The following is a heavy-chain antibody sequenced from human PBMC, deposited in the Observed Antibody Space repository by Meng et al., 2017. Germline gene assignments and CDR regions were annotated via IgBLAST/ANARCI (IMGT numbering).Heavy chain of an antibody. CDR1: GFSLSTSGVG. J-gene: IGHJ4*02. CDR2: IYWDDDK. Sequence: QITLKESGPTLVKPTQTLPLTCTFSGFSLSTSGVGVGWIRQPPGKALEWLALIYWDDDKRYSPSLKSRLTITKDTSKNQVVLTMTNMDPVDTATYYCALIVGATIQLDYWGQGTLVTVSS. CDR3: ALIVGATIQLDY. D-gene: IGHD1-26*01. V-gene: IGHV2-5*02.